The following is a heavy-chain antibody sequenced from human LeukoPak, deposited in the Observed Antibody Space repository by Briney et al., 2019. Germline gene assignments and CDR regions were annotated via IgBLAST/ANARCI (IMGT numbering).Heavy chain of an antibody. D-gene: IGHD5-18*01. CDR3: AREGSYGDSDY. J-gene: IGHJ4*02. V-gene: IGHV3-64*01. CDR2: INSNGGST. CDR1: GFTFSSYG. Sequence: GGSLRLSRAASGFTFSSYGVYWVRQAPGKGLEYVSAINSNGGSTYYANSVKGRFTISRDNSKNTLYLQMGSLRAEDMAVYYCAREGSYGDSDYWGQGTLVTVSS.